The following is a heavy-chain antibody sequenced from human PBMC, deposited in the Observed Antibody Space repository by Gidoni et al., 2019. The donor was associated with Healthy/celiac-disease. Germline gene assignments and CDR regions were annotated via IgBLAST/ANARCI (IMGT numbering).Heavy chain of an antibody. Sequence: QVLLQESGPGLVKPSGTLSLTCAVSGGSISSSNWWSWVSQPPGKGLEWIGEIYHSGRTNYNPSLKSRVTISVDKSKNQFSLKLSSVTAADTAVYYCARRIAIAAAGIKGWFDPWGQGTLVTVSS. D-gene: IGHD6-13*01. J-gene: IGHJ5*02. CDR2: IYHSGRT. CDR3: ARRIAIAAAGIKGWFDP. CDR1: GGSISSSNW. V-gene: IGHV4-4*02.